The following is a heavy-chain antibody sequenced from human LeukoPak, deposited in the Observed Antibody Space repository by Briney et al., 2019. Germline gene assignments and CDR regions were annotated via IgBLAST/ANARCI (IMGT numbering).Heavy chain of an antibody. D-gene: IGHD2-2*01. V-gene: IGHV4-39*01. CDR3: ARRVYCNSPSCNEYSFDP. Sequence: SETLSLTCTVSGGSISSSSYYWGWIRQPPGKGLEWIGIIYYSGSTYYNPSLKSRLTISVDTSKNQFSLKLSSVTATDTAVYYCARRVYCNSPSCNEYSFDPWGQGTLVTVSS. J-gene: IGHJ5*02. CDR2: IYYSGST. CDR1: GGSISSSSYY.